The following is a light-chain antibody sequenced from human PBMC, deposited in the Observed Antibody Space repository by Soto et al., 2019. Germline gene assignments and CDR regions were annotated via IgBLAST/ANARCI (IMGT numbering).Light chain of an antibody. CDR2: EDN. V-gene: IGLV2-23*01. CDR1: SSDVGTYNL. Sequence: QSVLTQPASVSGSPGQSITISCTGTSSDVGTYNLVSWYQQHPGKAPKLLIYEDNKRPSGLSNRFSGSKSGNTASLTISGLQADDEADYYCSSYASSKSLLFGGGTKSPS. J-gene: IGLJ2*01. CDR3: SSYASSKSLL.